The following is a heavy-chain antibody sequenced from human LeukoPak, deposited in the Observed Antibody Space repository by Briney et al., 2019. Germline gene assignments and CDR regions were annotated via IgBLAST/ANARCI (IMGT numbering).Heavy chain of an antibody. CDR1: GYSFTSYW. V-gene: IGHV5-51*01. CDR3: ARAVGATGERVDP. CDR2: IYPGDSDT. D-gene: IGHD1-26*01. Sequence: GESLKISCKGSGYSFTSYWIGCVRQMPGKGLEWMGIIYPGDSDTRYSPSFQGQVTISADKSISTAYLQWSSLKASDTAMYYCARAVGATGERVDPWGQRTLVTVSS. J-gene: IGHJ5*02.